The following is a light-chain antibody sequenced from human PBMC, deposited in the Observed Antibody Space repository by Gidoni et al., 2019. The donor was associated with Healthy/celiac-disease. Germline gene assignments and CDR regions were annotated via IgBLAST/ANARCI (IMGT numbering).Light chain of an antibody. CDR2: AEA. Sequence: DIQMTQSTSSLSASVGDRVTITFPASQSISSSLNWYQQKPGKAPHLRIYAEASLQSGIPSRFSGSGSGTEFTLTISSLQPEDFATDYCQQSYSTPPYTFGQGTKLEIK. V-gene: IGKV1-39*01. CDR1: QSISSS. J-gene: IGKJ2*01. CDR3: QQSYSTPPYT.